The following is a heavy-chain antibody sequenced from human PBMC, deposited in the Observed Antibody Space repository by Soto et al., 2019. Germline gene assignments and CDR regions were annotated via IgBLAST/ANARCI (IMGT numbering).Heavy chain of an antibody. V-gene: IGHV1-18*01. D-gene: IGHD3-10*01. CDR1: GYAFTSYG. CDR3: ARDYYGSGSYYEDNWFDP. CDR2: ISAYNGNT. J-gene: IGHJ5*02. Sequence: AASVKVSCKASGYAFTSYGISWVRQAPGQGLEWMGWISAYNGNTNYAQKLQGRVTMTTDTSTSTAYMELRSLRSDDTAVYYCARDYYGSGSYYEDNWFDPWGQGTLVTVSS.